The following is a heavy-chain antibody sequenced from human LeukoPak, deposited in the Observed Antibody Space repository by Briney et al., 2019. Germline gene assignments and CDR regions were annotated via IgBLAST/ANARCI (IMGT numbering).Heavy chain of an antibody. Sequence: SETLSLTCTVSGVSISSYYWSWIRQPPGKGLEWIGYIYYSGSTNYNPSLKSRVIISVDTSKNQFSLKLSSVTAADTAVYYCAREGAVAGDAFDIWGQGTMVTVPS. V-gene: IGHV4-59*01. D-gene: IGHD6-19*01. CDR2: IYYSGST. CDR1: GVSISSYY. CDR3: AREGAVAGDAFDI. J-gene: IGHJ3*02.